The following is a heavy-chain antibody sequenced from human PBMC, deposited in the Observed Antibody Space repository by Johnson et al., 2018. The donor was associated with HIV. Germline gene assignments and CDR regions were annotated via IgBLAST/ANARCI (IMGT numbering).Heavy chain of an antibody. J-gene: IGHJ3*02. D-gene: IGHD1-1*01. V-gene: IGHV3-15*01. Sequence: VQLVESGGGLVQPGGSLRLSCAASGFTFSDYYMSWIRQAPGKGLEWVGRVKSKTDCGTIDYAAPVKGRFSISRDGSKNTLYLQMNSLKTEDTAVYYCTTGLYWNDAFDIWGQGTMVTVSS. CDR3: TTGLYWNDAFDI. CDR1: GFTFSDYY. CDR2: VKSKTDCGTI.